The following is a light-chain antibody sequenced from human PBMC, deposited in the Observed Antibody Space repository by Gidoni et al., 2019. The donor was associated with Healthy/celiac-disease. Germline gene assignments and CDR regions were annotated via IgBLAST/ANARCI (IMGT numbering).Light chain of an antibody. CDR1: SSDVGGYHY. CDR3: SSYAGSNNYVV. V-gene: IGLV2-8*01. CDR2: EVS. J-gene: IGLJ2*01. Sequence: QSALTQPPSASGSPGQSVTNTCTVTSSDVGGYHYVSWYQQHPGNAPKLMIYEVSKRPSGVPDRFSGSKSGNTASLTVSGLQAEDEADYYCSSYAGSNNYVVFGGGTKLTVL.